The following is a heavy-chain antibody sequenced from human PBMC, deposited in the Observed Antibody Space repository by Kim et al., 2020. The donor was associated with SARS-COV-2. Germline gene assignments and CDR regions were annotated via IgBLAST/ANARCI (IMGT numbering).Heavy chain of an antibody. CDR1: GGSISSSSYY. J-gene: IGHJ4*02. V-gene: IGHV4-39*01. CDR2: IYYSGST. CDR3: ARHEDILTRYYFDY. D-gene: IGHD3-9*01. Sequence: SETLSLTCTVSGGSISSSSYYWGWIRQPPGKGLEWIGSIYYSGSTYYNPSLKSRVTISVDTSKNQFSLKLSSVTAADTAVYYCARHEDILTRYYFDYWGQGTLVTVSS.